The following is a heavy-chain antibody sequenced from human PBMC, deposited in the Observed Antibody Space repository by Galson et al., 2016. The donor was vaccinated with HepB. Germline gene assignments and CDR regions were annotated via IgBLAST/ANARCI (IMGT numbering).Heavy chain of an antibody. CDR3: AKALEGKF. V-gene: IGHV1-18*04. CDR1: GYTFTTTG. Sequence: SVTVSCKASGYTFTTTGISWVRQAPGQGLEWMGWISTHNGYTNYAQKVQGRPTMTTDTSPSTASMELRSLRSDDTAIYYCAKALEGKFWGQGTRVTVSS. J-gene: IGHJ4*02. CDR2: ISTHNGYT.